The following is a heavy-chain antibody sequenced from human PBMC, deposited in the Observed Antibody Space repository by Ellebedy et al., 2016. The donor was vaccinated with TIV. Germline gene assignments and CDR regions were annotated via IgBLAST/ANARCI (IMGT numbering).Heavy chain of an antibody. CDR2: IGTAGDT. V-gene: IGHV3-13*01. CDR3: ARGASRFYDL. Sequence: GESLKISXAASGFTFSSYDMHWVRQATGKGLEWVSAIGTAGDTYYPGSVKGRFTISRENAKNSLYLQMNSLRAGDTAVYYCARGASRFYDLWGQGTLVTVSS. CDR1: GFTFSSYD. D-gene: IGHD3-3*01. J-gene: IGHJ4*02.